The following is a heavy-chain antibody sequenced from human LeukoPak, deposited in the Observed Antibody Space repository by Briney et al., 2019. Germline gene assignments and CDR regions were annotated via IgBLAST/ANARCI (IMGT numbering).Heavy chain of an antibody. CDR3: ARRIAARREGNWFDP. D-gene: IGHD6-6*01. CDR2: INPNSGGT. J-gene: IGHJ5*02. Sequence: ASVKVSCKASGYTFTGYYMHWVRQAPGQGLEWMGWINPNSGGTNYAQKFQGRVTMTRDTSISTAYMELSSLRSEDTAVYYCARRIAARREGNWFDPWGQGTLVTVSS. V-gene: IGHV1-2*02. CDR1: GYTFTGYY.